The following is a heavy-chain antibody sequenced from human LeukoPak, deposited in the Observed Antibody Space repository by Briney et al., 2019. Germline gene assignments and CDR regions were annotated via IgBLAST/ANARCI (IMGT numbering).Heavy chain of an antibody. J-gene: IGHJ3*02. CDR1: GGTFSSYA. Sequence: GSSVKVSCKASGGTFSSYAISWVRQAPGQGLEWMGRIIPILVIANYAQKFQGRVTITADKSTSTAYMELSSLRSEDTAVYYCAAGRGYSGYDWYDAFDIWGQGTMVTVSS. CDR2: IIPILVIA. CDR3: AAGRGYSGYDWYDAFDI. D-gene: IGHD5-12*01. V-gene: IGHV1-69*04.